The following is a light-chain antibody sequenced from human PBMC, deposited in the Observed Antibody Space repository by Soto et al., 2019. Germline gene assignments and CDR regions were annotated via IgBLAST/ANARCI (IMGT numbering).Light chain of an antibody. CDR3: QQSDSTPLT. CDR2: TAS. J-gene: IGKJ4*01. V-gene: IGKV1-39*01. CDR1: QNICSY. Sequence: DIQMTQSPSSLSASVGDRVTITCRASQNICSYLNWYQQKPGKAPKLLITTASTLQSGVPSRFSGGGSATDFTLTISRLQPEDFATYYCQQSDSTPLTFGGGTKVEIK.